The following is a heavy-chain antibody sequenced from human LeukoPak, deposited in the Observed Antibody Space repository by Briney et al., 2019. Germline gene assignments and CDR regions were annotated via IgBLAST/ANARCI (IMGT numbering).Heavy chain of an antibody. CDR2: ISLRGLT. CDR3: SRESGPFSPFGF. Sequence: PSGTLSHTCGVSGGSISGTNWWSWVRQPPGQGLEWIGEISLRGLTDYNPSLRSRLTMSLDESKNQVSLNLTSVTAADTAVYYCSRESGPFSPFGFWGQGTLVSVHS. CDR1: GGSISGTNW. D-gene: IGHD1-26*01. J-gene: IGHJ4*02. V-gene: IGHV4-4*02.